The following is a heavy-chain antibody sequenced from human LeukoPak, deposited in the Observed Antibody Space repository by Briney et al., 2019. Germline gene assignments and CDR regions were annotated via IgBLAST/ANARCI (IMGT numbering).Heavy chain of an antibody. CDR3: ARHRRAAARYCFDY. CDR2: IYYSGST. CDR1: GGSISSSSYY. V-gene: IGHV4-39*01. Sequence: PSETLSLTCTVSGGSISSSSYYWGWIRQPPGKGLEWIGSIYYSGSTYYNPSLKSRVTISVDTSKNQFSLKLSSVTAADTAVYYCARHRRAAARYCFDYWGQGTLVTVSS. J-gene: IGHJ4*02. D-gene: IGHD6-13*01.